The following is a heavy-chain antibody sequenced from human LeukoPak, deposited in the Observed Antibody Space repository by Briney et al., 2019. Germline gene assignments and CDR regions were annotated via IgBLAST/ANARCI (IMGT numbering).Heavy chain of an antibody. Sequence: PSETLSLTCAVYGGSFSGYYWSWIRQPPGKGLEWIGEINHSGSTNYNPSLKSRVTISVDTSKNQFSLKLSSVTAADTAVYYCASAQAETYDFWSGYSQPVDYWGQGTLVTVSP. V-gene: IGHV4-34*01. CDR1: GGSFSGYY. CDR3: ASAQAETYDFWSGYSQPVDY. CDR2: INHSGST. D-gene: IGHD3-3*01. J-gene: IGHJ4*02.